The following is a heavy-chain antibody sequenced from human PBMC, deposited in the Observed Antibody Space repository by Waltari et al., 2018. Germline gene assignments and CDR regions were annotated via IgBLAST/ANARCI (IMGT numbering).Heavy chain of an antibody. D-gene: IGHD6-19*01. CDR1: GGSISSSSYY. CDR3: ATKRESSASGFDY. Sequence: QLQLQESGPGLVKPSETLSFTCTVSGGSISSSSYYWGWIRQPPGKGLEWIGSIYYSGRTYHNPSRKSRVTISVDTSKNQFSLKLSSVTAADTAVYYCATKRESSASGFDYWGQGTLVTVSS. J-gene: IGHJ4*02. CDR2: IYYSGRT. V-gene: IGHV4-39*01.